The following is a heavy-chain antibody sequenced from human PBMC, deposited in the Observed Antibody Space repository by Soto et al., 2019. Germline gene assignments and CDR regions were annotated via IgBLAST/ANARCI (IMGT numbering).Heavy chain of an antibody. Sequence: QVQLQESGPGLVKPSETLSLTCTVSGGSISSYYWSWIRQPPGKGLEWIGYIYYSGSTNYNPSLKGRGTISGNTSKDQVPPEVGSLAGADTAGYLLARTWGWSVDYWGQGTLVTVSS. D-gene: IGHD6-19*01. CDR2: IYYSGST. J-gene: IGHJ4*02. CDR3: ARTWGWSVDY. CDR1: GGSISSYY. V-gene: IGHV4-59*08.